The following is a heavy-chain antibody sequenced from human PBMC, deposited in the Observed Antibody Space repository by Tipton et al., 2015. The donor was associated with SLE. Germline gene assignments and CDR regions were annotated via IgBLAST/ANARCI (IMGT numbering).Heavy chain of an antibody. CDR3: AKALIGGCHLRGCYCGMDV. J-gene: IGHJ6*02. Sequence: GSLRLSCAASGFTFDDYTMHWVRQAPGKGLEWVSLISWDGGSTYYADSVKGRFTISRDNSKNSLYLQMNSLRTEDTALYYCAKALIGGCHLRGCYCGMDVWGQGTTVTVSS. V-gene: IGHV3-43*01. CDR2: ISWDGGST. CDR1: GFTFDDYT. D-gene: IGHD3-10*01.